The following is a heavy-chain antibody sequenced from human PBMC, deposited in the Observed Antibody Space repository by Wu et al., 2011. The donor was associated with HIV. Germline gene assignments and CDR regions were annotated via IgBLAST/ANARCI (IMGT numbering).Heavy chain of an antibody. D-gene: IGHD3-22*01. V-gene: IGHV1-69*05. CDR2: IIPIFGTP. Sequence: QVQLVQSGAEVKKPGSSVKVSCKASGGTFSNYVISWVRQAPGQGLEWMGGIIPIFGTPNYAQIFQGRVTITTDESTSTAYMELGSLKSEDTAVYYCARRYYDSSGYSSTPYYFDYWGQGTLVTVSS. J-gene: IGHJ4*02. CDR1: GGTFSNYV. CDR3: ARRYYDSSGYSSTPYYFDY.